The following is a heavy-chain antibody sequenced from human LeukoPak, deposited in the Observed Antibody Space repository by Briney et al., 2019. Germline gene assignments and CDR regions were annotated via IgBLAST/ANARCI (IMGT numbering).Heavy chain of an antibody. CDR1: GGSISSSNYY. CDR3: VGLGTTTR. D-gene: IGHD1-26*01. CDR2: IYYSGST. J-gene: IGHJ4*02. V-gene: IGHV4-39*07. Sequence: SETLSLTCSVSGGSISSSNYYWGWIRQPPGKGLEWIGSIYYSGSTYYNPSLKSRVTMSVDTSKDQFSLKLTSVTAADTAVYHCVGLGTTTRWGQGTLVTVSS.